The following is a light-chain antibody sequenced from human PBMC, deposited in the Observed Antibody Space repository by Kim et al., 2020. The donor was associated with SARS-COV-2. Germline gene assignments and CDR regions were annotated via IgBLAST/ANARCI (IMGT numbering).Light chain of an antibody. J-gene: IGLJ3*02. CDR3: SSYTSSSTWV. CDR1: NSDVGAYNY. V-gene: IGLV2-14*01. Sequence: QSALTQPASVSGYPGQSVTISCTGSNSDVGAYNYVSWYQQHPGKAPKLMICDVSKRPSGVSNRFSGSKSGILASLTISGLQAEDEAYYYCSSYTSSSTWVFGGGTQLTVL. CDR2: DVS.